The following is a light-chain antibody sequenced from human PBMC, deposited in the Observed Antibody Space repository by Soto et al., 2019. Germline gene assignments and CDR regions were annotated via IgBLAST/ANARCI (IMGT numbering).Light chain of an antibody. CDR2: AAS. V-gene: IGKV3-15*01. J-gene: IGKJ1*01. Sequence: MRKSSGTLCVSLGLGSASLNRASESVSTNLAWYQQKAGQAPGLLIYAASTRATGIPARFSGSGSGTEFTLTIGRLQAEEFAVYRCQHYRIWRTFGHGTTGDIK. CDR3: QHYRIWRT. CDR1: ESVSTN.